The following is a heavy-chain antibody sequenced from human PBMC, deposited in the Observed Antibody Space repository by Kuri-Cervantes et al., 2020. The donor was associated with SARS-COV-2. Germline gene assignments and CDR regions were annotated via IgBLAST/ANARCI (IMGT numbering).Heavy chain of an antibody. CDR1: GYTLTELS. CDR2: ISAYNGNT. D-gene: IGHD1-26*01. V-gene: IGHV1-18*01. Sequence: ASVKVSCKVSGYTLTELSMHWVRQAPGQGLEWMGWISAYNGNTNYAQKLQGRVTMTTDTSTSTAYMELRSLRSDDTAVYYCASSPLGGGIDYWGQGTLVTVSS. CDR3: ASSPLGGGIDY. J-gene: IGHJ4*02.